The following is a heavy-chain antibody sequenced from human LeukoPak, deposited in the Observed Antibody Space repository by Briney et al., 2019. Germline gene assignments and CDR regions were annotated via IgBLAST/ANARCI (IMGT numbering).Heavy chain of an antibody. Sequence: PSETLSLTCSVSNGSISRYYWHWIRQPPGKGLEWIGYVYNTGTTSCNPSLESRVSISFGRSGSQFSLNLRSVTAADTAVYYCARSSGLVDTTKGEWFDPWGQGALVTVSS. CDR2: VYNTGTT. V-gene: IGHV4-59*01. CDR1: NGSISRYY. D-gene: IGHD3-10*01. CDR3: ARSSGLVDTTKGEWFDP. J-gene: IGHJ5*02.